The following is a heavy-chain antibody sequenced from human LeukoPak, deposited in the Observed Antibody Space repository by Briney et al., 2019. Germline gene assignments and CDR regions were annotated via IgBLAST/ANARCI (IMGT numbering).Heavy chain of an antibody. J-gene: IGHJ4*02. V-gene: IGHV3-33*06. CDR3: AKDRGAYCSSTSCYLDY. Sequence: GGSLRLSCAASGFTFSSYGMHWVRQAPGKGLGWVAVIFYDGSKKYYADSEKGRFTISRDNSKNTLYLQRNSLRAEDTAVYYCAKDRGAYCSSTSCYLDYWGQGTLVTVSS. CDR2: IFYDGSKK. CDR1: GFTFSSYG. D-gene: IGHD2-2*01.